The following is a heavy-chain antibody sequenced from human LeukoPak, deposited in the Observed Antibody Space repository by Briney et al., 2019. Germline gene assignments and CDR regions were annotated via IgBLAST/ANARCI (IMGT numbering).Heavy chain of an antibody. CDR3: ASPGLIRGSGYN. CDR2: ISSSSYI. J-gene: IGHJ4*02. V-gene: IGHV3-21*01. Sequence: GGSLRLSCAASGFTFSSYSMNWVRQAPGKGLEWVSSISSSSYIYYADSVKGRFTISRDNAKNSLYLQMNSLRAEDTAVYYCASPGLIRGSGYNWGQGTLVTVSS. D-gene: IGHD3-3*01. CDR1: GFTFSSYS.